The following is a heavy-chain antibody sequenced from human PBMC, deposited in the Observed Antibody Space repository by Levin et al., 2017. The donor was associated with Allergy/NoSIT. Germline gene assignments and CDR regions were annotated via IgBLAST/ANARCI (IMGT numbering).Heavy chain of an antibody. CDR2: ISGSGDST. D-gene: IGHD6-19*01. J-gene: IGHJ4*02. Sequence: SGGSLRLSCAASGFTFSSYAMSWVRQAPGKGLEWVSAISGSGDSTYYKDSVKGRFTISRDNSKNTLNLQMNSLRAEDTAIYFCAKWDSSAWYDYWGQGTLVTVSS. CDR3: AKWDSSAWYDY. V-gene: IGHV3-23*01. CDR1: GFTFSSYA.